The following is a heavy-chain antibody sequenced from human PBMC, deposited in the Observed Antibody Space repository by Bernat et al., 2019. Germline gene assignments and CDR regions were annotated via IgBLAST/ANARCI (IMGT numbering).Heavy chain of an antibody. D-gene: IGHD1-26*01. Sequence: QVQLVESGGGVVQPGRSLRPSCAASGFTFPSYAMHWARQAPGKGLEWVTFISSDGSEQYYADSVQGRFTISRDNSKNTVYLQINSLGPDDTAVYYCARDRIGTLSVDYWGHGTLVTVSS. CDR3: ARDRIGTLSVDY. V-gene: IGHV3-30-3*01. CDR1: GFTFPSYA. J-gene: IGHJ4*01. CDR2: ISSDGSEQ.